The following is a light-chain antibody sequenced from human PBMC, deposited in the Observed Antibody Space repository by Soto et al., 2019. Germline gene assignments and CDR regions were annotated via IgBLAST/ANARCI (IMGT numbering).Light chain of an antibody. CDR2: GAS. CDR1: QSVRSN. V-gene: IGKV3-15*01. J-gene: IGKJ4*01. CDR3: QLYNILWG. Sequence: EIVMTQSPATLSVSPGERVTLSCRASQSVRSNLAWYQQKPGQVPRVLIYGASTRAIGIPDRFSGSGSGTEFTLTISSLQSEDFAVCYCQLYNILWGFGGGTKVEIK.